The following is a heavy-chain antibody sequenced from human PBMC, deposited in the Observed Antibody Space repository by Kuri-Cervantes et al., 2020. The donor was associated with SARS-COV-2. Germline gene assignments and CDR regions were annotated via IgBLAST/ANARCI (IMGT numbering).Heavy chain of an antibody. CDR3: ARGTNIAAAGTLDY. CDR1: GGSISSYY. Sequence: ESLKISCTVSGGSISSYYWSWIRQPPGKGLEWIGCIYYSGSTNYNPSLKSRVTISVDTSKNQFSLKLSSVTAADTAVYYCARGTNIAAAGTLDYWGQGTLVTVSS. CDR2: IYYSGST. V-gene: IGHV4-59*01. D-gene: IGHD6-13*01. J-gene: IGHJ4*02.